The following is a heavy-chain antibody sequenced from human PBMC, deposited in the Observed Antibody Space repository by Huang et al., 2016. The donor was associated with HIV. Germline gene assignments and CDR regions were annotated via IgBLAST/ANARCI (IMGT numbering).Heavy chain of an antibody. CDR2: IKHSGST. V-gene: IGHV4-34*01. Sequence: QVQLQQWGAGLLKPSETLSLTCAVYGGSFSGDNWSWIRQSPGKGLEWMWEIKHSGSTNSNPSLKSRLTISVDTSKNQFSLELSSVTAADTAVYYCARERMMSWLDDHDAFDIWGQGTMVTVSS. J-gene: IGHJ3*02. D-gene: IGHD1-1*01. CDR3: ARERMMSWLDDHDAFDI. CDR1: GGSFSGDN.